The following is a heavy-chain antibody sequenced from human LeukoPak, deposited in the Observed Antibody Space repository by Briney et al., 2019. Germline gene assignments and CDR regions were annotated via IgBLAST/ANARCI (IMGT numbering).Heavy chain of an antibody. CDR3: ARGYCSSTSCYNPADYYASSGYQPFDY. CDR1: GYSFTSYW. J-gene: IGHJ4*02. CDR2: IYPGDSDT. V-gene: IGHV5-51*01. Sequence: GESLKISCKGSGYSFTSYWIGWVRQMPGKGLEWMGIIYPGDSDTRYSPSFQGQVTISADKSISTAYLQWSSLKASDTAMYYCARGYCSSTSCYNPADYYASSGYQPFDYWGQGTLVTVSS. D-gene: IGHD2-2*02.